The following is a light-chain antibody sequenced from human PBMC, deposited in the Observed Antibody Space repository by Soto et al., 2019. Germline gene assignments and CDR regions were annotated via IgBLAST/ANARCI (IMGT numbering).Light chain of an antibody. Sequence: QSALTQPPSASGTPGQRVTISCSGSSSNIGSNTVNWYQQLPGTAPKLMIYDVANRPSGVSNRFSGSKSGITASLTISGLQAEDEADYYCSSYTTSSTYVFGTGTKVTVL. J-gene: IGLJ1*01. V-gene: IGLV1-44*01. CDR1: SSNIGSNT. CDR3: SSYTTSSTYV. CDR2: DVA.